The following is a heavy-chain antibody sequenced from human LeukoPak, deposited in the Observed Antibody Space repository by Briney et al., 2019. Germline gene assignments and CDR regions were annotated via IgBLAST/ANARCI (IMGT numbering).Heavy chain of an antibody. V-gene: IGHV3-30*02. CDR3: ARANWGSVDY. D-gene: IGHD7-27*01. J-gene: IGHJ4*02. CDR1: GFTFSSYG. Sequence: PGGSLRLSCAASGFTFSSYGMHWVRQAPGKGLEWVAFIQYDGSHKYYVDSVKGRFTISRDSGKNSLYLQMNSLRAEDTAVYYCARANWGSVDYWGQGTLVPVSS. CDR2: IQYDGSHK.